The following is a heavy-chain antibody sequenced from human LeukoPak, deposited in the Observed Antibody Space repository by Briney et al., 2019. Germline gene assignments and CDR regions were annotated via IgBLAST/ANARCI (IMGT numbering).Heavy chain of an antibody. CDR2: VFYNGKT. Sequence: PSETLSLTCTVSGDSISTSNYYWGWVRHPPGKCLEWIGSVFYNGKTYSNAPLKSRVTMSADTSKNQFSLKLTSVTAADTAVYYCARQSRRATSDFWGQGTLVTVSS. CDR3: ARQSRRATSDF. V-gene: IGHV4-39*01. D-gene: IGHD2-2*01. J-gene: IGHJ4*02. CDR1: GDSISTSNYY.